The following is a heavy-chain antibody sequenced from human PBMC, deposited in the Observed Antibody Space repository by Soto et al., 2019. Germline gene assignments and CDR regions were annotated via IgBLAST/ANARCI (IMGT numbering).Heavy chain of an antibody. CDR1: SGSINRFY. CDR2: IHSSGTT. D-gene: IGHD1-7*01. V-gene: IGHV4-4*07. CDR3: ARDRIIGTSYSDY. Sequence: NPSETLSLTCTVSSGSINRFYWSWIRQPAGKGLEWIGRIHSSGTTNYNPSLKSRVTMSVDTSRNQFSLKLTSVTAADTAVYYCARDRIIGTSYSDYWGQGVLVTVS. J-gene: IGHJ4*02.